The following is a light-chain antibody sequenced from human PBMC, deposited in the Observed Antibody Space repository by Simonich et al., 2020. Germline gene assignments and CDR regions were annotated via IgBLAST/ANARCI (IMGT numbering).Light chain of an antibody. J-gene: IGKJ5*01. CDR3: QQFNSYRIT. V-gene: IGKV1-13*02. CDR1: QGISSA. Sequence: AIQLTQSPSSLSASVGDRVTITCRASQGISSALAWYQQKQGKAPKLLIYDASSLESGVPARFSGSGSGTDFTLTISSLQPEDFATYYCQQFNSYRITFGQGTRLEIK. CDR2: DAS.